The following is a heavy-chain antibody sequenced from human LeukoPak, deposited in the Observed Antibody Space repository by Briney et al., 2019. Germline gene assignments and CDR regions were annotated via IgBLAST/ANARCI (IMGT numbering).Heavy chain of an antibody. V-gene: IGHV3-23*01. J-gene: IGHJ4*02. CDR2: ISDRGGRT. D-gene: IGHD3-10*01. CDR3: AKRGVVIRVILVGFHREAYYFDS. CDR1: GITLSNYG. Sequence: GGSLRLSCEVSGITLSNYGMSWVRQATGKGLECVAGISDRGGRTNYADSVKGRFTISRENSKNTLYLQMNSLRAGDTAVYFCAKRGVVIRVILVGFHREAYYFDSWGQGALVTVSS.